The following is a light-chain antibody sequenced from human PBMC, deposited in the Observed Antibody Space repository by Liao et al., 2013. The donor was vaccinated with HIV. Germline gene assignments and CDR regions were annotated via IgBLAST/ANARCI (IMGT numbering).Light chain of an antibody. CDR2: QDI. Sequence: SYELTQPPSVSVSPGQTASITCSGDKLGDKYACWYQQRPGQSPVLVVYQDIKRPSGIPERFSGSHSGSTATLTISETQAMDEADYYCQAWDGNTAIFGGGTKLTVL. V-gene: IGLV3-1*01. CDR3: QAWDGNTAI. J-gene: IGLJ2*01. CDR1: KLGDKY.